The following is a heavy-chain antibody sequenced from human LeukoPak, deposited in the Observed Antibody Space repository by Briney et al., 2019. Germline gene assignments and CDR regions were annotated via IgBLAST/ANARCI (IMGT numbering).Heavy chain of an antibody. CDR1: GYTFTSYG. J-gene: IGHJ6*02. D-gene: IGHD2-21*02. CDR3: NVVVTATYYYYGMDV. V-gene: IGHV1-18*01. Sequence: ASVKVSCKASGYTFTSYGISWVRQAPGQGLEWMGWISAYNGNTNYAQKLQGRVTMTTDTSTSTAYMELRSLRSDDTAVYYCNVVVTATYYYYGMDVWGQGTTVTVSS. CDR2: ISAYNGNT.